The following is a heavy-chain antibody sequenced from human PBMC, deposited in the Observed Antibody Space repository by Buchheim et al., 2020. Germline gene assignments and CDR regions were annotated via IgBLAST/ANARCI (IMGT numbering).Heavy chain of an antibody. CDR3: AKDQEWELFGYFDY. D-gene: IGHD1-26*01. Sequence: EVQLLESGGDLVQPGGSLRLSCAASGFTFTNYAMSWVRQAPGKGLEWVSGISTSGGSTYYADSVKGRFTISRENSKNTLCMQMNSLRAEDTAVYYCAKDQEWELFGYFDYWGQGTL. CDR2: ISTSGGST. J-gene: IGHJ4*02. V-gene: IGHV3-23*01. CDR1: GFTFTNYA.